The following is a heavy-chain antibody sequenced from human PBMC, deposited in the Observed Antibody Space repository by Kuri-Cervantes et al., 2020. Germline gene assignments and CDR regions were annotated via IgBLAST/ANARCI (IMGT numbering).Heavy chain of an antibody. V-gene: IGHV1-46*01. Sequence: ASVKVSCKASGYTFTSYYMHWVRQAPGQGLEWMGIINPSGGSTSYAQKFQGRVTMTTDTSTSTAYMELRSLRSDDTAVYYCARVTRRYNWNDLSRDYYYMDVWGKGTTVTVSS. CDR2: INPSGGST. CDR3: ARVTRRYNWNDLSRDYYYMDV. D-gene: IGHD1-1*01. CDR1: GYTFTSYY. J-gene: IGHJ6*03.